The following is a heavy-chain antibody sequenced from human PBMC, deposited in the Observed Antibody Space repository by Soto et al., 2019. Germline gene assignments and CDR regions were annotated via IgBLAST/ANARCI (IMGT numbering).Heavy chain of an antibody. D-gene: IGHD6-13*01. Sequence: GGSLRLSCAASGFTFSSYAMHWVRQAPGKGLEWVAVISYDGSNKYYADSVKGRFTISGDNSKNTLYLQMNSLRAEDTAVYYCARDRVAAAAELMLQGFDYWGQGTLVTVSS. V-gene: IGHV3-30-3*01. J-gene: IGHJ4*02. CDR2: ISYDGSNK. CDR3: ARDRVAAAAELMLQGFDY. CDR1: GFTFSSYA.